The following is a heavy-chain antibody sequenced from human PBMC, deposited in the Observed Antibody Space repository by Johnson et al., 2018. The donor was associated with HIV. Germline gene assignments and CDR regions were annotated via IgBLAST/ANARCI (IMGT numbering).Heavy chain of an antibody. CDR2: ISYDGSNK. CDR1: GFTFSSYA. D-gene: IGHD6-6*01. J-gene: IGHJ3*02. V-gene: IGHV3-30-3*01. CDR3: ARDCQSLHSGSCHDAFDI. Sequence: QVQLVESGGGVVQPGRSLRLSCAASGFTFSSYAMHWVRQAPGKGLEWVAVISYDGSNKYYADSVKGRFTISRDNSKNTLYLQMNSLRAEDTAVYYCARDCQSLHSGSCHDAFDIWGQGTMVIVSS.